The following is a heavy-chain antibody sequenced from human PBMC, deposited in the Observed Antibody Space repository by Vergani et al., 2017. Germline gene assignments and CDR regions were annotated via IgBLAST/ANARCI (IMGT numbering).Heavy chain of an antibody. CDR2: IYDSGDT. D-gene: IGHD2-21*01. Sequence: QVQLQESGPGLVKPSETLALTCSVSGDSMNTYYWTWFRQPPGKGLEWIGYIYDSGDTKYNPSLKSRVTMSLDTSKNQFSLNLYSVTSADTAVYYCARGALWWLWQIDSWGQGTLVTVSS. J-gene: IGHJ4*02. V-gene: IGHV4-59*01. CDR3: ARGALWWLWQIDS. CDR1: GDSMNTYY.